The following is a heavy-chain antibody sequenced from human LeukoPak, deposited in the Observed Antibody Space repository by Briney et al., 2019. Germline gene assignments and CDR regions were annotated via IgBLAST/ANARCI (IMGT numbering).Heavy chain of an antibody. J-gene: IGHJ5*02. Sequence: ASVKVSCKASEGTFSNYAIGWVRQAPGQGLEWMGRIIPIHDTTNYAQEFQDRITITADMSTSTAYMDLSSLRSEDTAVYYCARDRDYCNAATCYKPADLWGQGTLVTVSS. CDR2: IIPIHDTT. CDR3: ARDRDYCNAATCYKPADL. V-gene: IGHV1-69*04. D-gene: IGHD4-11*01. CDR1: EGTFSNYA.